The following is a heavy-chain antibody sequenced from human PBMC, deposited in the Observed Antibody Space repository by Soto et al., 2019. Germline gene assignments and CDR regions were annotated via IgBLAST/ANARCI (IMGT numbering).Heavy chain of an antibody. CDR3: AKDPREIPRLWGYFGMDV. V-gene: IGHV3-30*18. CDR1: GFTFTTYG. D-gene: IGHD6-6*01. Sequence: QVQLVESGGGVVQPGRSLRLSCAASGFTFTTYGMHWVRQAPGKGLEFVAVLSYDGRNKYYGDNVKGRFTITRDNSKNTSYLQMNSLTPEETAVYFCAKDPREIPRLWGYFGMDVW. CDR2: LSYDGRNK. J-gene: IGHJ6*01.